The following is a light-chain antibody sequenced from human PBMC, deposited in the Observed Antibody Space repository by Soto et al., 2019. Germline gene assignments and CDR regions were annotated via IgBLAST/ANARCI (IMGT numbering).Light chain of an antibody. J-gene: IGKJ1*01. CDR2: GTS. V-gene: IGKV3-15*01. CDR1: QSISNN. CDR3: QQYKTFWT. Sequence: EVVLTQSPGTLSLSPGERATLSCRASQSISNNLAWYQQKPGQAPRLLIYGTSIRATGVPARFSGGGSGTEFTLTISSLQPDDFATYYCQQYKTFWTFGPGTKVDI.